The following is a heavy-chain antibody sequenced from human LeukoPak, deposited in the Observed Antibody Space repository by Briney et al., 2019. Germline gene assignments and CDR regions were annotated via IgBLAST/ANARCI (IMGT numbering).Heavy chain of an antibody. Sequence: PGGSLRLSCAASGFTFSSYSMNWVRQAPEKGLEWVSSISSSSSYIYYADSVKGRFTISRDNAKNSLNLQMNSLRAEDTAVYYCAGGATYYYYGMDVWGQGTTVTVSS. V-gene: IGHV3-21*01. CDR3: AGGATYYYYGMDV. D-gene: IGHD1-26*01. CDR2: ISSSSSYI. CDR1: GFTFSSYS. J-gene: IGHJ6*02.